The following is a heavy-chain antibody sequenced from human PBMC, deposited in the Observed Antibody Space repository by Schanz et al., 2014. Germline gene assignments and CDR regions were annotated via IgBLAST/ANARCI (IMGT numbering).Heavy chain of an antibody. V-gene: IGHV1-18*04. CDR1: GYSFNLFG. CDR2: ISAYNGHT. CDR3: ARDNPYCSSTNCYDY. D-gene: IGHD2-2*01. Sequence: QVQLVQSGAEVQKPGASVMLSCKTSGYSFNLFGVSWVRQAPGQGLEWMGWISAYNGHTNYAQNLQGRVTMTTDTSTDTAYMELRSLTSDDTAVYFCARDNPYCSSTNCYDYWGQGTLVTVSS. J-gene: IGHJ4*02.